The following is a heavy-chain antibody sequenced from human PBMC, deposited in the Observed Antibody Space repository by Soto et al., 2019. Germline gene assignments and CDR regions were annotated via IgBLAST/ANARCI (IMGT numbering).Heavy chain of an antibody. CDR1: GFTFSSYS. D-gene: IGHD6-13*01. V-gene: IGHV3-21*01. CDR3: ARAEGEQQLAWLRNRYYFDY. J-gene: IGHJ4*02. Sequence: EVQLVESGGGLVKPGGSLRLSCAASGFTFSSYSMNWVRQAPGKGLEWVSSISSSSSYIYYADSVKGRFTISRDNAKNSLYLQMNSLRAEDTAVYYCARAEGEQQLAWLRNRYYFDYWGQGTLVTVSS. CDR2: ISSSSSYI.